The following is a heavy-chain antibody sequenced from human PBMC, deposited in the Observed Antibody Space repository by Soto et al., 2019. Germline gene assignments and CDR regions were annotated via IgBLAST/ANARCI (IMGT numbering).Heavy chain of an antibody. CDR2: INPSGGST. Sequence: GASVKVSCKASGYTFTSYYMHWVRQAPGQGLEWMGIINPSGGSTSYAQKFQGRVTMTRDTATSTVYMELSSLRSEDTAVYYCARDLVRSLTLYYDFWSWANYGMDVWGQGTTVTVSS. D-gene: IGHD3-3*01. J-gene: IGHJ6*02. CDR3: ARDLVRSLTLYYDFWSWANYGMDV. V-gene: IGHV1-46*01. CDR1: GYTFTSYY.